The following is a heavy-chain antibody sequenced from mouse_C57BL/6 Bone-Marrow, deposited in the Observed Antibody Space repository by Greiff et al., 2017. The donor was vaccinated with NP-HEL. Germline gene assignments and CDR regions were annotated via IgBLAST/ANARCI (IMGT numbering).Heavy chain of an antibody. D-gene: IGHD1-1*01. CDR1: GYSITSDY. J-gene: IGHJ1*03. CDR3: ARLYYYGSRDWYFDV. CDR2: ISYSGST. V-gene: IGHV3-8*01. Sequence: EVQRVESGPGLAKPSQTLSLTCSVTGYSITSDYWNWIRKFPGNKLEYMGYISYSGSTYYNPSLKSRISITRDTSKNQYYLQLNSVTTEDTATYYCARLYYYGSRDWYFDVWGTGTTVTVSS.